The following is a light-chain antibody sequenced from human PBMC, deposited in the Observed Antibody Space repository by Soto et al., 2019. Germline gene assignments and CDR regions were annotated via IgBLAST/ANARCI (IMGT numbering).Light chain of an antibody. CDR3: QQYGSSPRT. Sequence: EIVLTQSPGTLSLSPGESATLSCRASQTVTNNYLVSYQQKPGQAPMLLIYGASSRVIDIPHRFTGSGSGADFTLTLSRLEPEDFAVYYCQQYGSSPRTFGQGTKVEIK. CDR2: GAS. J-gene: IGKJ1*01. CDR1: QTVTNNY. V-gene: IGKV3-20*01.